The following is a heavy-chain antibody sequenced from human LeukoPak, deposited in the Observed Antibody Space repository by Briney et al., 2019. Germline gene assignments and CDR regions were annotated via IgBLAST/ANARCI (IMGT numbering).Heavy chain of an antibody. V-gene: IGHV4-59*01. Sequence: PSETLSLTCTVSGGSISSYYWSWIRQPPGKGLEWIGYIYYSGSTNYNPSLKGRVTISVDTSKNQFSLKLSSVTAADTAVYYCARDRGYSYGLGVWGQGTTVTVSS. CDR1: GGSISSYY. D-gene: IGHD5-18*01. J-gene: IGHJ6*02. CDR2: IYYSGST. CDR3: ARDRGYSYGLGV.